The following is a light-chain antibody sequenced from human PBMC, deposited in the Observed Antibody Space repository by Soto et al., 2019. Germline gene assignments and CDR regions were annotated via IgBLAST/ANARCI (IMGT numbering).Light chain of an antibody. J-gene: IGLJ3*02. Sequence: QSVLTQPPSASGTPGQRVTISCSGSSSNIGSNYVYWYQQLPGTAPKLLIYRINQRPSGVPDRFSGSKSGTSASLAISGLRSEYEADYYCAAWDDSMSGRVFGGGTKLTVL. CDR2: RIN. CDR1: SSNIGSNY. V-gene: IGLV1-47*01. CDR3: AAWDDSMSGRV.